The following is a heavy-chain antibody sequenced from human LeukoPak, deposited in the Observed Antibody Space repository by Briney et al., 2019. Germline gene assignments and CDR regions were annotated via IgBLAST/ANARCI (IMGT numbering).Heavy chain of an antibody. J-gene: IGHJ4*02. CDR3: ARESVEMATIGSSSLDY. Sequence: GASVKVSCKASGGTFSSYAISWVRQAPGQGLEWMGGIIPIFGTANYAQKFQGRVTITADESTSTAYMELSSLRSEDTAVYYCARESVEMATIGSSSLDYWGQGTLVTVSS. CDR1: GGTFSSYA. D-gene: IGHD5-24*01. V-gene: IGHV1-69*13. CDR2: IIPIFGTA.